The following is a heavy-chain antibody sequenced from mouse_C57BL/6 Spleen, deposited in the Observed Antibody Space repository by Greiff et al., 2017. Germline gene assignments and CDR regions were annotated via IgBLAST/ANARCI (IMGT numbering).Heavy chain of an antibody. V-gene: IGHV5-16*01. CDR2: INYDGSST. D-gene: IGHD2-3*01. Sequence: EVKLEESEGGLVQPGSSMKLSCTASGFTFSDYYMAWVRQVPEKGLEWVANINYDGSSTYYLDSLKSRFIILRDNAKNILYLQMSSLKSEDTATYYCARERVYDGYYDAMDYWGQGTSVTVSS. CDR1: GFTFSDYY. CDR3: ARERVYDGYYDAMDY. J-gene: IGHJ4*01.